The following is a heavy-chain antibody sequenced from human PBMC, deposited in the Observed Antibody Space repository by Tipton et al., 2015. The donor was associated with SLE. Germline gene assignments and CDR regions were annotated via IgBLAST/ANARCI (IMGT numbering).Heavy chain of an antibody. CDR3: ARGWVGAVATPFDY. J-gene: IGHJ4*02. CDR1: GGSISSGGYY. CDR2: IYYSGNT. D-gene: IGHD6-19*01. V-gene: IGHV4-31*03. Sequence: TLSLTCTVSGGSISSGGYYWNWIRQHPGKGLEWIGYIYYSGNTYYNPSLKSRVTISVDMSKNQFSLKLNSVTVADTAVYYCARGWVGAVATPFDYWVQGTLVTVSS.